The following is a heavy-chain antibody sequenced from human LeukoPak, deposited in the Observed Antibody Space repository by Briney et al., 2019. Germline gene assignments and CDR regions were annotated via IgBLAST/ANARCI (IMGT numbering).Heavy chain of an antibody. J-gene: IGHJ4*02. CDR3: ARVGITMVRGVIGKGPA. CDR2: INHSGST. V-gene: IGHV4-34*01. CDR1: GGSFSGYY. D-gene: IGHD3-10*01. Sequence: PSETLSLTCAVYGGSFSGYYWSWIRQPPGKGLEWIGEINHSGSTNYNPSLKSRVTISVDTSKNQFSLKLSSVTAADTAVYYCARVGITMVRGVIGKGPAWGQGTLVTVSS.